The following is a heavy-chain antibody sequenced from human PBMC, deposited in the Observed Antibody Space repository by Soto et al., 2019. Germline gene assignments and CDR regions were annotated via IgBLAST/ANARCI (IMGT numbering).Heavy chain of an antibody. Sequence: QVQLVQSGAEVKKPEASVKVSCKASGYTFTSYDINWVRQATGQGLEWMGWMNPNSGNTGYAQKCQGRVTMTRDTSISTAYRELSSLRSEDTAVYYCASAIRSSGYYYAFDCWGQGTLVTVSS. V-gene: IGHV1-8*01. CDR1: GYTFTSYD. CDR2: MNPNSGNT. J-gene: IGHJ4*02. D-gene: IGHD3-22*01. CDR3: ASAIRSSGYYYAFDC.